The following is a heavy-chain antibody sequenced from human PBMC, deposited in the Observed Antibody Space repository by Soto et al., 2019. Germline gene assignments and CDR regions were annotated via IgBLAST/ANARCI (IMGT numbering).Heavy chain of an antibody. Sequence: QVQLVQSGAEVQKPGSSVKVSCKASGGTFSSYAISWVRQAPGQGLEWMGGIIPIFGTANYAQKFQGRVTITADESTSTAYMELSSLRSEDTAVYYCAREGGGIQPSNNWFDPWGQGTLVTVSS. CDR2: IIPIFGTA. J-gene: IGHJ5*02. CDR3: AREGGGIQPSNNWFDP. CDR1: GGTFSSYA. V-gene: IGHV1-69*01. D-gene: IGHD5-18*01.